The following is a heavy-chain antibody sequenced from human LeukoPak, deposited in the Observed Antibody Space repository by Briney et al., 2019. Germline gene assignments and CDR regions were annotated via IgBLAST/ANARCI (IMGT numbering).Heavy chain of an antibody. CDR2: IYSGGTT. V-gene: IGHV3-53*01. D-gene: IGHD5-18*01. CDR3: ARGGYAHYYGMDV. Sequence: GGSVRLSCAASGFTVSTNYMSWVRQAPGKGLEWVSVIYSGGTTNYADSVKGRFTISRDNSKNTVYLQMNSLRAEDTAVYYCARGGYAHYYGMDVWGQGTTVTVSS. J-gene: IGHJ6*02. CDR1: GFTVSTNY.